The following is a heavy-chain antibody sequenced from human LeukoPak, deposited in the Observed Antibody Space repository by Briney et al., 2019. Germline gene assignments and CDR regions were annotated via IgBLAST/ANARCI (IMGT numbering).Heavy chain of an antibody. CDR3: AGVYDYHFDY. Sequence: SGTLSLTCTVSGGSISSYYWSWIRQPPGKGLEWIGYIYYSGSTNYNPSLKSRVTISVDTSKNQFSLKLSCVTAADTAVYYCAGVYDYHFDYWGQGTLVTVSS. D-gene: IGHD4-11*01. V-gene: IGHV4-59*08. CDR1: GGSISSYY. J-gene: IGHJ4*02. CDR2: IYYSGST.